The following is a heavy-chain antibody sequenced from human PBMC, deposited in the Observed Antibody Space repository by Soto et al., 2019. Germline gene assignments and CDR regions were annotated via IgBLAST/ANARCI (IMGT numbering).Heavy chain of an antibody. CDR3: AIGVTIFGVAPKWFDP. CDR1: VGSISSGDYS. CDR2: IDQSGST. J-gene: IGHJ5*02. V-gene: IGHV4-30-2*01. D-gene: IGHD3-3*01. Sequence: TLSLTCAVSVGSISSGDYSWSWLLQPPGKALEWIGYIDQSGSTYYNPSLKSRVTISVDGSKNQFSLKLSSVTAADTAVYYCAIGVTIFGVAPKWFDPWGQGTLVTVSS.